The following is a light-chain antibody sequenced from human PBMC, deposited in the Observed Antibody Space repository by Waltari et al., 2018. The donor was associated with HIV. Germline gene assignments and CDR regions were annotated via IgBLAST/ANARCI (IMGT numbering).Light chain of an antibody. CDR2: GAS. V-gene: IGKV3-15*01. CDR1: QSVSSD. Sequence: EIVMTQDPATLSVSPGERATLSCRASQSVSSDLAWYQQKPGQAPRLLIYGASTRATGVPARFSGSGSGTEFTLSISSLQSEHFGIFYCQQYKDWPPWTFGQGTKVEVK. CDR3: QQYKDWPPWT. J-gene: IGKJ1*01.